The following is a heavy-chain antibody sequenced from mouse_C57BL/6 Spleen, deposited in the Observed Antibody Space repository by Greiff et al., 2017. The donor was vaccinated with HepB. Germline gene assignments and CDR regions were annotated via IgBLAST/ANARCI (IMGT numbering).Heavy chain of an antibody. D-gene: IGHD3-2*02. CDR1: GYTFTSYW. V-gene: IGHV1-69*01. J-gene: IGHJ2*01. CDR3: ARIPLDSSGYGDY. CDR2: IDPSDSYT. Sequence: QVQLQQPGAELVMPGASVKLSCKASGYTFTSYWMHWVKQRPGQGLEWIGEIDPSDSYTNYNQKFKGKSTLTVDKSSSTAYMQLSSLTSEDSAVYYCARIPLDSSGYGDYWGQGTTLTVSS.